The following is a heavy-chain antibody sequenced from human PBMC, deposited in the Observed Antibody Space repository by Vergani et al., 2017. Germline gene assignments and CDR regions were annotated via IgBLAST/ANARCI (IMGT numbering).Heavy chain of an antibody. J-gene: IGHJ5*02. CDR1: GGTFSSYT. CDR2: MNPNSGNT. D-gene: IGHD2-15*01. CDR3: ARGCSGGSCYSVGWFDP. V-gene: IGHV1-8*02. Sequence: QVQLVQSGAEVKKPGSSVKVSCKASGGTFSSYTISWVRQAPGQGLEWMGRMNPNSGNTGYAQKFQGRVTMTRNTSISTAYMELSSLRSEDTAVYYCARGCSGGSCYSVGWFDPWGQGTLVTVSS.